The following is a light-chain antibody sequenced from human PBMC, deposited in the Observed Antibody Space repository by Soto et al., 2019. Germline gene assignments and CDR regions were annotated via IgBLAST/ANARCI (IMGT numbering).Light chain of an antibody. Sequence: EIVLTQSPATLSLSPGERATLSCTASQSVSSFLAWYQQKPGQAPRLLIYDAFKRATGIPARFSGSGSGTEFTLTISGLQSDDFAVYFCQKYNNWPPWTFGQGTKVDIK. CDR1: QSVSSF. CDR2: DAF. CDR3: QKYNNWPPWT. J-gene: IGKJ1*01. V-gene: IGKV3-11*01.